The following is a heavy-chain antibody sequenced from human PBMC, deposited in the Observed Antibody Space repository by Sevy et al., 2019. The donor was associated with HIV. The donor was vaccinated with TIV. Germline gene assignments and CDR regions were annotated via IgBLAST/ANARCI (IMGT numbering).Heavy chain of an antibody. V-gene: IGHV1-2*02. CDR3: ARDPSTSKITMVRGLFDY. CDR2: INPNSGGT. J-gene: IGHJ4*02. CDR1: GYTFTGYY. Sequence: ASVKVSCKASGYTFTGYYMHWVRQAPGQGLEWMGWINPNSGGTNYAQKFQGRVTMTRDTSISTAYMELSRLRSDDTAVYYCARDPSTSKITMVRGLFDYWGQRTLVTVSS. D-gene: IGHD3-10*01.